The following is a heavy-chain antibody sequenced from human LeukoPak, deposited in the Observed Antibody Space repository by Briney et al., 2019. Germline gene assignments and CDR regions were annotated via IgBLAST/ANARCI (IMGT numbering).Heavy chain of an antibody. CDR2: IDYSGST. J-gene: IGHJ4*02. Sequence: SETLSLTCTVSGGSISSDYWSWIRQPPGKGLEWLGYIDYSGSTNYNPSLQSRVTISVDTSKNQFSLQLSSVTAADTAVYYCARRAWYGYYFDYWGQGTLVTVSS. CDR3: ARRAWYGYYFDY. V-gene: IGHV4-59*08. D-gene: IGHD6-13*01. CDR1: GGSISSDY.